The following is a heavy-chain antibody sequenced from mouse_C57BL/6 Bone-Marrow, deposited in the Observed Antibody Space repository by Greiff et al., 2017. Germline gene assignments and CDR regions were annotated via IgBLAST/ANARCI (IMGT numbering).Heavy chain of an antibody. CDR2: IDPNSGGT. J-gene: IGHJ2*01. D-gene: IGHD3-3*01. CDR1: GYTFTSYC. Sequence: QVQLQQPGAELVKPGASVKLSCKASGYTFTSYCMPWVKQTPGRGLAWFGRIDPNSGGTKYNAKFKSKVTLSVDKPSSTAYMQLSSLTSEDSAVYYCARGGPYYFEDWGQGTTLTVSS. V-gene: IGHV1-72*01. CDR3: ARGGPYYFED.